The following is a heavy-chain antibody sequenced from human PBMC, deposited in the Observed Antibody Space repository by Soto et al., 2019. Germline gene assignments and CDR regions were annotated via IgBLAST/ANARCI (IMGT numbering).Heavy chain of an antibody. D-gene: IGHD6-13*01. V-gene: IGHV3-49*03. CDR1: GGTFGDYA. CDR2: IRSKAYGGTT. Sequence: PLSLSYTASGGTFGDYAVSLIRQAPGKGLEWVGFIRSKAYGGTTEYAASVKGRFTISRDDSKSIAYLQMNSLKTEDTAVYYCTRGIRSSPPGAFDIWGQGTMVTVSS. J-gene: IGHJ3*02. CDR3: TRGIRSSPPGAFDI.